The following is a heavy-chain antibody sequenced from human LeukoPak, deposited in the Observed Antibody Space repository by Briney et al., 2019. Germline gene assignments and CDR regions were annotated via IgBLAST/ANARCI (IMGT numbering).Heavy chain of an antibody. Sequence: PGRSLRLSCAASGFTFSSYGMHWVRQAPGKGLEWVAVISYDGSNKYYADSVKGRSTISRDNSKNTLYLQMNSLRAEDTAVYYCARGGTFGGESAPVYWGQGTLVTVSS. CDR3: ARGGTFGGESAPVY. CDR2: ISYDGSNK. CDR1: GFTFSSYG. J-gene: IGHJ4*02. D-gene: IGHD3-16*01. V-gene: IGHV3-30*03.